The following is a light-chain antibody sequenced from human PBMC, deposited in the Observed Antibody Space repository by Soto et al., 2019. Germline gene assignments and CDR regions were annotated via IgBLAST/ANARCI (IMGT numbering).Light chain of an antibody. Sequence: EIFLTQSPATLSLSPGEIATLSCRASQRISGYLGWYQQKPGQAPRLLIYDASNRATGIPVRFSGSGSGTDYTLTITNLEPEDFAIYYCQQRSNWPWTFGQGTKVDIK. J-gene: IGKJ1*01. CDR1: QRISGY. CDR2: DAS. CDR3: QQRSNWPWT. V-gene: IGKV3-11*01.